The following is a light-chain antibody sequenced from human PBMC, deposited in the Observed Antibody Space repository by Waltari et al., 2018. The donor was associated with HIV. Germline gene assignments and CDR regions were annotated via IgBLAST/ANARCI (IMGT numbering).Light chain of an antibody. J-gene: IGLJ2*01. Sequence: QSVLTQPPSVSGAPGQRVTISCTGSSSNIRAGYDVHWYQQLPGTAPKLLLYGNTNRPSGVPDRFSGSKSGTSASLAITGLQAEDEGDYYCQSYDSTLSAVFGGGTKLTVL. V-gene: IGLV1-40*01. CDR2: GNT. CDR1: SSNIRAGYD. CDR3: QSYDSTLSAV.